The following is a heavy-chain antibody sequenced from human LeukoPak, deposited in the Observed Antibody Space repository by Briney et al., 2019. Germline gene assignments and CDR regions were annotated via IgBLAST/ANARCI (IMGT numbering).Heavy chain of an antibody. Sequence: GESLKISCKGSGYSFTSYWIGWVRQMPGKGLEWMGIIYPGDSDTRYSPSFQGQVTISADKSISTAYLQWSSLKASDTAMYYCARLGASYYDSSGYLFDYWGQGTLVTVSS. V-gene: IGHV5-51*01. CDR1: GYSFTSYW. D-gene: IGHD3-22*01. CDR2: IYPGDSDT. CDR3: ARLGASYYDSSGYLFDY. J-gene: IGHJ4*02.